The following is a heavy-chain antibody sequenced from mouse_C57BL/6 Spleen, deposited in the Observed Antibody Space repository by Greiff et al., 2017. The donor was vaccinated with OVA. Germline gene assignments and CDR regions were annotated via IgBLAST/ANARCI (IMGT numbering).Heavy chain of an antibody. V-gene: IGHV2-2*01. CDR1: GFSLTSYG. D-gene: IGHD1-1*01. CDR2: IWSGGST. Sequence: VQLKESGPGLVQPSQSLSITCTVSGFSLTSYGVHWVRQSPGKGLEWLGVIWSGGSTDYNAAFISRLSISKDNSKSQVFFKMTSLQADDTAIYYCARSPFITTVVYFDYWGQGTTLTVSS. CDR3: ARSPFITTVVYFDY. J-gene: IGHJ2*01.